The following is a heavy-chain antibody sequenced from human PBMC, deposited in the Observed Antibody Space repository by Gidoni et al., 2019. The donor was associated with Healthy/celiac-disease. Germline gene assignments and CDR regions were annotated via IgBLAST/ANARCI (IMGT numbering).Heavy chain of an antibody. CDR2: ISSSSSYI. D-gene: IGHD1-26*01. CDR1: GFTFSSYS. CDR3: AREAQWELRGVDY. Sequence: EVQLVESGGGLVKPGGSLRLACAASGFTFSSYSMNWFRQAPGKGLEWVSSISSSSSYIYYADSVKGRFTISRDNAKNSLYLQMNSLRAEDTAVYYCAREAQWELRGVDYWGQGTLVTVSS. V-gene: IGHV3-21*01. J-gene: IGHJ4*02.